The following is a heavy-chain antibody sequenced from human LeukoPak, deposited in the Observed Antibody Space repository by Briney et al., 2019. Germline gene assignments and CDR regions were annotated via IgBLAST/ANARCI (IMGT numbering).Heavy chain of an antibody. CDR2: IYYSGST. CDR1: GGSIRSGGYY. CDR3: ARVEAVDIVVIRAFDI. D-gene: IGHD3-22*01. Sequence: SQTLSLTCTVSGGSIRSGGYYWSWIRQHPGKGLEWIGNIYYSGSTYYNPSLKSRVTISVDTSKNQFSLKLSSVTAADTAVYYCARVEAVDIVVIRAFDIWGQGTMVTVSS. V-gene: IGHV4-31*03. J-gene: IGHJ3*02.